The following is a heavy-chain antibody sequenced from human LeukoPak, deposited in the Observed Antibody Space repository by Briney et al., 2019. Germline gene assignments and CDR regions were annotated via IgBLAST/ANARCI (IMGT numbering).Heavy chain of an antibody. CDR2: IKPNSGDT. CDR3: ARNTYGPFDY. D-gene: IGHD5-18*01. J-gene: IGHJ4*02. Sequence: GASVKVSCKASGYTFTSYAMNWVRQAPGQGLEWLGIIKPNSGDTTYSQKFQGRVTMTRDTSTNTVYMELSSLRSDDTAFYYCARNTYGPFDYWGQGTLVTVSS. V-gene: IGHV1-46*01. CDR1: GYTFTSYA.